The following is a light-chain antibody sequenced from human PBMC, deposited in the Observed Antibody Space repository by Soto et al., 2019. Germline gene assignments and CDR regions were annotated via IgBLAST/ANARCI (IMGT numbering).Light chain of an antibody. V-gene: IGKV3-20*01. CDR1: QSVSSSY. CDR3: QQYGSSPRT. CDR2: GTS. J-gene: IGKJ1*01. Sequence: EIVLTQSPGTLSLSPGERGSLSCRASQSVSSSYLAWYQQKPGQAPRLLMYGTSTRATGTPDRFSGSGSGTDFTLTISSLEPEDVAVYYCQQYGSSPRTLGQGTKVDI.